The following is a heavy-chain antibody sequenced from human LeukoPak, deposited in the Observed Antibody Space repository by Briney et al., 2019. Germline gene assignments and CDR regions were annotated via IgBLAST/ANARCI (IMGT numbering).Heavy chain of an antibody. Sequence: GGSLRLSCAASGFTLSSYAMSWVRRAPGKGLEWVSAISDGNTYHADSVKGRFTISRDSSKNTLFLQMNRLRPEDAAVYYCAKAPVTTCRGAYCYPFDYWGQGTLVTVSS. D-gene: IGHD2-21*01. CDR1: GFTLSSYA. CDR2: ISDGNT. J-gene: IGHJ4*02. V-gene: IGHV3-23*01. CDR3: AKAPVTTCRGAYCYPFDY.